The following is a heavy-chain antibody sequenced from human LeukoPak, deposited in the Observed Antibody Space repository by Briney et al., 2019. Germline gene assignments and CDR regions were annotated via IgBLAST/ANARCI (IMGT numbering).Heavy chain of an antibody. Sequence: PGRSLRLSCAASGFTFSSYAMSWVRQSPGKGLEWVSAISGSGGNTYSADSVKGRCTISRDNSLQTLFLHMNSLRAEDTAMYYCARGMSATSGYLELEYWGQGALVTVST. D-gene: IGHD3-22*01. CDR3: ARGMSATSGYLELEY. CDR1: GFTFSSYA. J-gene: IGHJ4*02. CDR2: ISGSGGNT. V-gene: IGHV3-23*01.